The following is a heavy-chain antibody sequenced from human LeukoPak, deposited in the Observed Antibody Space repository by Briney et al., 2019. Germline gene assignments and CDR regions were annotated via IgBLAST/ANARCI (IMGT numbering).Heavy chain of an antibody. V-gene: IGHV4-30-2*01. D-gene: IGHD5-12*01. CDR1: GDSISSGGYF. Sequence: SQTLSLTCAVSGDSISSGGYFWSWIRQPPGKGLEWIGYIYHGGSTYYNPSLESRVTISVDRSRNQFSLKLNSVTAADTAVYYCARGVNSGYEYYFDYWGQGTLVTVSS. CDR3: ARGVNSGYEYYFDY. J-gene: IGHJ4*02. CDR2: IYHGGST.